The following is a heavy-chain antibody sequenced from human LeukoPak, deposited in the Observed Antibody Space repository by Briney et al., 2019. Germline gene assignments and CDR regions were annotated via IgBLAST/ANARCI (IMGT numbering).Heavy chain of an antibody. CDR2: IKSKTDGGTT. CDR3: TTTLWFGGSRFDP. J-gene: IGHJ5*02. Sequence: PGGSLRLSCAASGFTFGYVYMTWVRQAPGKGLEWVGRIKSKTDGGTTDYAAPVKGRFTISRDDSKNTLYLQMNSLKTEDTAVYYCTTTLWFGGSRFDPWGQGTLVTVSS. D-gene: IGHD3-10*01. V-gene: IGHV3-15*01. CDR1: GFTFGYVY.